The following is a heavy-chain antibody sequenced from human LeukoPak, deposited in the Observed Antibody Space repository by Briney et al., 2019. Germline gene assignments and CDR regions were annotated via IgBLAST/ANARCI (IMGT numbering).Heavy chain of an antibody. CDR2: LTDDGSVK. CDR3: ANVPRSTVSY. V-gene: IGHV3-7*01. CDR1: EFSFSTNW. D-gene: IGHD2-2*01. J-gene: IGHJ4*02. Sequence: PGGSLRLSCAASEFSFSTNWMHWVRQTPGKGLEWVAELTDDGSVKYYVDSVKGRFTISRDNAKSLLFLQMYNLRTEDTGVYFCANVPRSTVSYWGRGTLVTVSS.